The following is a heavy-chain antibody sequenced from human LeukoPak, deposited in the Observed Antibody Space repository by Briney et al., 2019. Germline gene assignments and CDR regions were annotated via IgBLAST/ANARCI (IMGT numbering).Heavy chain of an antibody. J-gene: IGHJ4*02. Sequence: KPSETLSLTCTVSGGSISGYFWSWIRQPPGKGMEWIGYIYYSGSTNYNPSLKSRVTISVDTSKNQFSLKLSSVTAADTAVYYCATRQNSYCGGDCYFVRDYWGQGTLVTVSS. D-gene: IGHD2-21*02. CDR3: ATRQNSYCGGDCYFVRDY. CDR2: IYYSGST. CDR1: GGSISGYF. V-gene: IGHV4-59*12.